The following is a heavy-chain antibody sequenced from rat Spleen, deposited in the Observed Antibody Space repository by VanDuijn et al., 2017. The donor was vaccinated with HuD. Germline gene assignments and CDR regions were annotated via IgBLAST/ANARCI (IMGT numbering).Heavy chain of an antibody. Sequence: EVKLVESGGGLVQPGRSLKLSCAASGFNFNEYWMGWVRQAPGKGLEWIGEINKDSRTTKYTPSLKDKFTISRDNAQNTLYLQMNKLGSEDTAIYYCVRESFGVEGWGQGVMVTVSS. J-gene: IGHJ2*01. CDR2: INKDSRTT. CDR1: GFNFNEYW. V-gene: IGHV4-2*01. CDR3: VRESFGVEG. D-gene: IGHD4-3*01.